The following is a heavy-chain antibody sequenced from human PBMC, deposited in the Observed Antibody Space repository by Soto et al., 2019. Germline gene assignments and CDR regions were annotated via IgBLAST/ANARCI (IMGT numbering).Heavy chain of an antibody. D-gene: IGHD6-19*01. CDR1: GGSISSGGYS. J-gene: IGHJ4*02. Sequence: SETLSLTCAVSGGSISSGGYSWSWIRQPPGKGLDWIGYIYHSGSTYYNPSLKSRVTISVDRSKNQFSLKLSSVTAADTAVYYCARDLRAIGWKNFDYWGQGTLVTVSS. CDR2: IYHSGST. V-gene: IGHV4-30-2*01. CDR3: ARDLRAIGWKNFDY.